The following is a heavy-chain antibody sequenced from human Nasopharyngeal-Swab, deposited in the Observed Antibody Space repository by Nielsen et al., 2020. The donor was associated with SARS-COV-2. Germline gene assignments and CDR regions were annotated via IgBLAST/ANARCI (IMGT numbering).Heavy chain of an antibody. J-gene: IGHJ4*02. CDR1: GYTFTGYY. V-gene: IGHV1-2*06. Sequence: ASVKVSCKASGYTFTGYYMHWVRQAPGQGLEWIGRINPNSGGTNYAQKFQGRVTMTRDTSISTAYMELSRLRSDDTAVYYCARGMGGVVVVAAMELDYWGQGTLVTVSS. CDR3: ARGMGGVVVVAAMELDY. CDR2: INPNSGGT. D-gene: IGHD2-15*01.